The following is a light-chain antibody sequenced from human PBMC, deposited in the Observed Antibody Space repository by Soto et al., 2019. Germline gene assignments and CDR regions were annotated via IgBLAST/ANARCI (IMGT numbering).Light chain of an antibody. CDR1: QRINNW. V-gene: IGKV1-5*01. Sequence: DIQMTQSPSTLSASVGDRVTITCRASQRINNWLAWYQQKPGNAPKLLIYDASSSESGVPSRFSGTGSGTEFTLTISGLQPDDFATYYCQQYDSNWTFGQGTKVDIK. CDR2: DAS. CDR3: QQYDSNWT. J-gene: IGKJ1*01.